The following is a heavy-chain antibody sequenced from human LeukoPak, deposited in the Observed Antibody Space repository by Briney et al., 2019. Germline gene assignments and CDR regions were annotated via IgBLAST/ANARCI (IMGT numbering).Heavy chain of an antibody. CDR3: VKDERSGSYIY. D-gene: IGHD1-26*01. J-gene: IGHJ4*02. Sequence: GGSLRLSCAASGFTFTTYWMTWVRQAPGKWLEWVANIKQCGSVKYYVDSVKGRFTLSRDNSKNSLYLQMDSLRAEDTAVYYCVKDERSGSYIYWGQGTLVTVSS. CDR2: IKQCGSVK. V-gene: IGHV3-7*01. CDR1: GFTFTTYW.